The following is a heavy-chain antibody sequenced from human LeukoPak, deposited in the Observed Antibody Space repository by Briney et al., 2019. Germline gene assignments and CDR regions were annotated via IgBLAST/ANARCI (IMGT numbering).Heavy chain of an antibody. Sequence: GGSLRLSCEASGFTFSRYGMHWVRQAPGKGLAWVAVISYDGSNKYYADSVKGRFTISRDNSKNTLYLQMNSLRAEDKAVYYCAKDRYYYYYMDVWGKGTTVTVSS. CDR2: ISYDGSNK. CDR3: AKDRYYYYYMDV. V-gene: IGHV3-30*18. J-gene: IGHJ6*03. CDR1: GFTFSRYG.